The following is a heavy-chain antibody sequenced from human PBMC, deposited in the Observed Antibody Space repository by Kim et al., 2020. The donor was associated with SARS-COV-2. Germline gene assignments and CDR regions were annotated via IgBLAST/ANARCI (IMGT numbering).Heavy chain of an antibody. J-gene: IGHJ2*01. V-gene: IGHV3-11*01. Sequence: GGSLRLSCAASGFTFNDYYMGWIRQAPGKGLEWLSYISGSAHTIHYADSVKGRFIISRDNAKNSLFLQMDGLRAEDTSVYYCAREADGYNSRYFDLCHGGILVAASS. CDR2: ISGSAHTI. CDR3: AREADGYNSRYFDL. D-gene: IGHD5-12*01. CDR1: GFTFNDYY.